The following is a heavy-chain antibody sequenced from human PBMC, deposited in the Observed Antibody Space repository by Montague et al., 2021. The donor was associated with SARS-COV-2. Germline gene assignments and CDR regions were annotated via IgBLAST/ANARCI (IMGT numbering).Heavy chain of an antibody. V-gene: IGHV4-59*01. J-gene: IGHJ4*02. CDR1: GGSLKNYY. Sequence: SETLSLTCSVSGGSLKNYYWSWIRQPPGKELEWMGYIDYSGSTNYNPSLRFRLTLSVDTSSNQFSLKLNSLTSADTAVYYCARIHSSGWAYFFDCWGQGTLVSVSS. D-gene: IGHD6-19*01. CDR2: IDYSGST. CDR3: ARIHSSGWAYFFDC.